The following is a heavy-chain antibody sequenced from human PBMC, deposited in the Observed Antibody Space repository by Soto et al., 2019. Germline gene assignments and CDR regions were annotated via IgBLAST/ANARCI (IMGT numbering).Heavy chain of an antibody. CDR1: GGSISSSSYY. J-gene: IGHJ6*03. CDR3: ARQIPYYYGSGTAYYYYMDV. D-gene: IGHD3-10*01. V-gene: IGHV4-39*01. CDR2: IYYSGST. Sequence: SETLSLTCTVSGGSISSSSYYWGWIRQPPGKGLEWIGSIYYSGSTYYNPSLKSRVTISVDTSKNQFSLKLSSVTAADTAVYYCARQIPYYYGSGTAYYYYMDVWGKGTTVTVSS.